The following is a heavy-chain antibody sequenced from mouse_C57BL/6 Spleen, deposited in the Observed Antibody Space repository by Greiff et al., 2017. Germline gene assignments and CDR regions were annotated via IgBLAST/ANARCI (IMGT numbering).Heavy chain of an antibody. CDR1: GFTFSNYW. CDR2: IRLKSDNYAT. V-gene: IGHV6-3*01. CDR3: TAGGDYDGFAY. Sequence: EVKLEESGGGLVQPGGSMKLSCVASGFTFSNYWMNWVRQSPEKGLEWVAQIRLKSDNYATHYAESVKGRFTISRDDSKSSVYLQMNNLRAEDTGIYYCTAGGDYDGFAYWGQGTLVTVSA. J-gene: IGHJ3*01. D-gene: IGHD2-4*01.